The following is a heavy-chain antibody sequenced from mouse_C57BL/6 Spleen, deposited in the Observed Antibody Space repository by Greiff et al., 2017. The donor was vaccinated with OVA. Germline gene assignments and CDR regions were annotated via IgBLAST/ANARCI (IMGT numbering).Heavy chain of an antibody. Sequence: VQLQQSGPELVKPGASVKIPCKASGYTFTDYNMDWVKQSHGKSLEWIGDINPNNGGTIYNQKFKGKATLTVDKSSSTAYMELRSLTSEDTAVYYCARSGGLHWYFDVWGTGTTVTVSS. CDR2: INPNNGGT. V-gene: IGHV1-18*01. CDR1: GYTFTDYN. J-gene: IGHJ1*03. CDR3: ARSGGLHWYFDV. D-gene: IGHD3-1*01.